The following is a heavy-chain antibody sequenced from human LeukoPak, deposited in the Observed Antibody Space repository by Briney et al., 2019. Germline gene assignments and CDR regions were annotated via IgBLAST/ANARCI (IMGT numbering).Heavy chain of an antibody. D-gene: IGHD1-1*01. CDR2: IYYSGST. J-gene: IGHJ6*03. V-gene: IGHV4-39*01. CDR1: GGSISSSSYY. CDR3: VLDHYYYYYMDV. Sequence: PSETLSLTCTVSGGSISSSSYYWGWIRQPPGKGLEWIGSIYYSGSTYYNPSLKSRVTISVDTSKNPFSLKLSSVTAADTAVYYCVLDHYYYYYMDVWGKGTTVTVSS.